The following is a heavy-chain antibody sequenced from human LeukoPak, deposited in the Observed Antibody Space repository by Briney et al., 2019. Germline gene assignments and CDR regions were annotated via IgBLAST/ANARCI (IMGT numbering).Heavy chain of an antibody. CDR3: AELGITMIGGV. CDR1: GFTFSSYE. Sequence: GGSLRLSCAASGFTFSSYEMNWARQAPGKGREGVSYISRRGSKIYYGDSVKGRLTISRDNGKKPLYLQMNSLRAEDTAVYYCAELGITMIGGVWGKGTTVTISS. D-gene: IGHD3-10*02. J-gene: IGHJ6*04. V-gene: IGHV3-48*03. CDR2: ISRRGSKI.